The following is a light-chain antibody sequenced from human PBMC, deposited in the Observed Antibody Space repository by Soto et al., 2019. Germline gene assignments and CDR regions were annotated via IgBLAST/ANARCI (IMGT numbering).Light chain of an antibody. Sequence: QAVVTQEPSFSVSPGRTVTLTCGLSSGSVSTSYYPSWYQQIPGQAPRTLIYSTNTRSSGVPDRFSGSILGNKAALTITGAQADDESDYYCVLYMGSGIWVFGGGTKGTVL. CDR2: STN. CDR1: SGSVSTSYY. CDR3: VLYMGSGIWV. V-gene: IGLV8-61*01. J-gene: IGLJ3*02.